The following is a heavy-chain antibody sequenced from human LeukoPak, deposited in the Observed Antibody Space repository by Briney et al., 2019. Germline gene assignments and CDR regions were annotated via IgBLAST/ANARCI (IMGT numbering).Heavy chain of an antibody. CDR1: GYTFTSYG. V-gene: IGHV1-18*01. CDR3: ARERITMVRGVMAFVY. Sequence: ASVKVSCKASGYTFTSYGISWVRQAPGQGLEWMGWISAYNGNTNYAQKLQSRVTMTTDTSTSTAYMELRSLRSDDTAVYYCARERITMVRGVMAFVYWGQGTLVTVSS. CDR2: ISAYNGNT. D-gene: IGHD3-10*01. J-gene: IGHJ4*02.